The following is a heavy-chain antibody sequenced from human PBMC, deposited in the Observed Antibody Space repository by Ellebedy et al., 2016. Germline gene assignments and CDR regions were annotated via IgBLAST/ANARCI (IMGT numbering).Heavy chain of an antibody. D-gene: IGHD1-7*01. Sequence: GGSLRLSXAASGFTFTSYAMNWVRQAPGKGLEWVSAISRSGDNTYYADSVKGRFTISRDNSENTLYLQMNSLRAEDTAVYYCAKRTLTGTTDYWGQGTLVTVSS. CDR1: GFTFTSYA. CDR2: ISRSGDNT. J-gene: IGHJ4*02. V-gene: IGHV3-23*01. CDR3: AKRTLTGTTDY.